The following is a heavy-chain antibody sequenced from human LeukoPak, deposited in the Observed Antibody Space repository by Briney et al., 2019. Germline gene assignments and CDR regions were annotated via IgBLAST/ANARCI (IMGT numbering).Heavy chain of an antibody. J-gene: IGHJ6*03. CDR1: GFTFSSYA. CDR2: ISYDGSNK. V-gene: IGHV3-30*04. CDR3: ARDKAPSPNYYYYYYMDV. Sequence: GRSLRLSCAASGFTFSSYAMHWVRQAPGKGLEWVAVISYDGSNKYYADSVKGRFTISRDNSKNTLYLQMNSLRAEDTAVYYCARDKAPSPNYYYYYYMDVWGKGTTVTVSS.